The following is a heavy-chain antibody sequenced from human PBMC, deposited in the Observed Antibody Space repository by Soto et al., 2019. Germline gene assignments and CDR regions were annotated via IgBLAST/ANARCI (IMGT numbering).Heavy chain of an antibody. V-gene: IGHV2-5*02. CDR1: GFSLTTSGVG. CDR3: AHRVLRTVFGLVTTTAIYFDF. Sequence: QITLNESGPTVVRPTETLTLTCRFSGFSLTTSGVGVGWIRQSPGKAPEWLALIYWDDDKRYSASLKRRLTITKDTSKNQVVLTVSDLDPTDTATYYCAHRVLRTVFGLVTTTAIYFDFWGQGTQVAVSS. D-gene: IGHD3-3*01. CDR2: IYWDDDK. J-gene: IGHJ4*02.